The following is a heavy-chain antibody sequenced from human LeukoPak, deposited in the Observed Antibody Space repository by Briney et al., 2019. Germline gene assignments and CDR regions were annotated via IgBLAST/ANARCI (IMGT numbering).Heavy chain of an antibody. CDR3: ARAEMATILDFDY. CDR1: GFTFSSYS. J-gene: IGHJ4*02. CDR2: ISSSSSTI. D-gene: IGHD5-24*01. V-gene: IGHV3-48*01. Sequence: GGSLRLSCAASGFTFSSYSMNWVRQAPGKGLEWVSYISSSSSTIYYADSVKGRFTISRDNAKNSLYLQMNSLRAEDTAVYYCARAEMATILDFDYWGQGTLVTVSS.